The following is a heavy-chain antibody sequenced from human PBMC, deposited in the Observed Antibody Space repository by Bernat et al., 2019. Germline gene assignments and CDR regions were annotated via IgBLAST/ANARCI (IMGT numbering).Heavy chain of an antibody. Sequence: EVQLVESGGGLVQPGGSLRLSCAASGFTFSTYWMHWVRQVSGKGLEWVSRISGDGSRTTYADSVKGRFTISRDNAKNTLSLQMNSLRAEDTAMYYCARDPDYGGYSYFESWGQGTLVTVSS. J-gene: IGHJ4*02. CDR1: GFTFSTYW. D-gene: IGHD4-23*01. CDR3: ARDPDYGGYSYFES. V-gene: IGHV3-74*01. CDR2: ISGDGSRT.